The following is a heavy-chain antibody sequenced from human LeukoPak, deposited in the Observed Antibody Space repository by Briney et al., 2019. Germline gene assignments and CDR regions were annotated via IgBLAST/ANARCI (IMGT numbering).Heavy chain of an antibody. J-gene: IGHJ2*01. CDR2: INYSGTDT. D-gene: IGHD1-26*01. V-gene: IGHV3-23*01. CDR3: AKRIVGAPGVFDL. Sequence: GGSLRLSCAASGFIFSNYGMTWVRQAPGKGLEWVSIINYSGTDTYYADSVKGRFTISRDNSKNTLYLQMNSLRAEDTAVYYCAKRIVGAPGVFDLWGRGTLVTVSS. CDR1: GFIFSNYG.